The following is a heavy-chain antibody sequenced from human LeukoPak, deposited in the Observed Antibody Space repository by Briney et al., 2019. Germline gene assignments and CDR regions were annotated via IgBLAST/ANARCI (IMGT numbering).Heavy chain of an antibody. V-gene: IGHV3-21*01. Sequence: GGSLRLSCAASGFTFSRQSMNWVRQAPGKGLEWVSSISTSSTYTYYADSVKGRFTISRDNARNSLFLQMNSLRAEDTAVYYCARDVGTWGQGTLVTVSS. CDR2: ISTSSTYT. D-gene: IGHD7-27*01. CDR1: GFTFSRQS. J-gene: IGHJ5*02. CDR3: ARDVGT.